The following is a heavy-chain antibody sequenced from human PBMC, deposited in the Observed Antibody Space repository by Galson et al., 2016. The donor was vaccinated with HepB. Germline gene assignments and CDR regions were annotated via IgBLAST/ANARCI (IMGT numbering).Heavy chain of an antibody. CDR2: IVPVFGII. Sequence: SVKVSCKASGGTFSSLPLSRVRQAPGQGLEWMGGIVPVFGIINYGPKFQGRVTISADTSTSTVYMEVRSLTSDDTAVYYCATDQGSGWYRWGQGTLVTVSS. D-gene: IGHD6-19*01. V-gene: IGHV1-69*10. CDR1: GGTFSSLP. J-gene: IGHJ4*02. CDR3: ATDQGSGWYR.